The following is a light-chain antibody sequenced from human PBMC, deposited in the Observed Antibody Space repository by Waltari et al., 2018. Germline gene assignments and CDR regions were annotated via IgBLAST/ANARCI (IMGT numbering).Light chain of an antibody. V-gene: IGKV4-1*01. J-gene: IGKJ1*01. CDR3: QQHYISRT. CDR2: WAS. Sequence: DIVMTQSPNSLAVSLGERATINCKSSQSVLYNSNNKNYLAWYQQKPGQPPKLLIYWASTRESGVPDRFSGSGSGTDFTLSISSLQAEDVAVYYCQQHYISRTFGQGTRVEIK. CDR1: QSVLYNSNNKNY.